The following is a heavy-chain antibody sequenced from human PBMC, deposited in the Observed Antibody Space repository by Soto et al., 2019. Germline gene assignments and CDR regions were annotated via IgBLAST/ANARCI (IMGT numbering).Heavy chain of an antibody. J-gene: IGHJ4*02. D-gene: IGHD3-16*02. CDR3: AKASTYEYVWGSFRYYFDH. CDR1: GFSFNIYA. Sequence: GGSLRLSCAASGFSFNIYAMSWVRQAPGKGLEWVSGISGSGDRTHYVDSVKGRFTISRDNVKNTLYLQMNSLRAEDTAVYYCAKASTYEYVWGSFRYYFDHWGQGALVTVS. V-gene: IGHV3-23*01. CDR2: ISGSGDRT.